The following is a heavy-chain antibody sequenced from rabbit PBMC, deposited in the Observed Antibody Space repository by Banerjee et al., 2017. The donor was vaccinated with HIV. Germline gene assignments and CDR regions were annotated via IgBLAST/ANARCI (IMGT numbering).Heavy chain of an antibody. CDR2: IDPVFGST. Sequence: QEQLKESGGGLVQPGGSLKLSCKASGFDFSSYYMNWVRQAPGKGLEWIGYIDPVFGSTYYACWVNGRFTVSKTSSTTVTLQMTSLTAADTATYFCARGAGYTGYDYWYFALWGPGTLVTVS. CDR3: ARGAGYTGYDYWYFAL. V-gene: IGHV1S39*01. CDR1: GFDFSSYYM. J-gene: IGHJ4*01. D-gene: IGHD7-1*01.